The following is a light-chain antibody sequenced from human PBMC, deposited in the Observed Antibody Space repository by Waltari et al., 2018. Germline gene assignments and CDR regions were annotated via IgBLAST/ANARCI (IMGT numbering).Light chain of an antibody. J-gene: IGKJ1*01. CDR3: QQYNTYLGT. V-gene: IGKV3-20*01. Sequence: EIVLTQSPGTLSLSPGDRATLSCRASQSIANKYVTWYRQSPGQPPSLLFFGASTRATGVPDRFSGSGFGTEFTLTISRLEPEDFAVYYCQQYNTYLGTFGKATKVDIK. CDR1: QSIANKY. CDR2: GAS.